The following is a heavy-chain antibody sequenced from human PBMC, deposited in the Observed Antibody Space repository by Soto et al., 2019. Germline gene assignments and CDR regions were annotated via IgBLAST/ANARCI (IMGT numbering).Heavy chain of an antibody. V-gene: IGHV5-51*01. CDR3: AISSSYYYYGMDV. CDR2: IYPGDSDT. Sequence: LGESLKISCKGSGYGFTSYWIGWVRQMPGKGLEWMGIIYPGDSDTRYSPSFQGQVTISADKSISTAYLQWSSLKASDTAMYYCAISSSYYYYGMDVWGQGTTVTVSS. J-gene: IGHJ6*02. CDR1: GYGFTSYW. D-gene: IGHD6-13*01.